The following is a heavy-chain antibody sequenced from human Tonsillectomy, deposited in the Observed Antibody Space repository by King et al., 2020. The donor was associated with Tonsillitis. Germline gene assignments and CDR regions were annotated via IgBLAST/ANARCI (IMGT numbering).Heavy chain of an antibody. V-gene: IGHV3-49*05. CDR2: IRNKAYGGTT. CDR1: GFTFGDYA. J-gene: IGHJ6*02. D-gene: IGHD3-10*01. Sequence: VQLVESGGVLVKPGRSLRLSCTASGFTFGDYAMSWFRQAPGKGLEWVGFIRNKAYGGTTEYAASVKGRFTISKDDSKSIAYLQMNSLKTEDTAVYYCTRESVVRGVISYYYGMDVWGQGTTVTVSS. CDR3: TRESVVRGVISYYYGMDV.